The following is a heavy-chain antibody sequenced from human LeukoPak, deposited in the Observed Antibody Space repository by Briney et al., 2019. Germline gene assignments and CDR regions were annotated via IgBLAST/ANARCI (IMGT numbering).Heavy chain of an antibody. Sequence: LPGGSLRLSCAASGFTFSSYAMSWVRQAPGKGLEWVSAISGSGGSTYYADSVKGRFTISRDNSKNTLYLQMNSLRAEDTAVYYCAKLGGPLKAVAGTVYWGQGTLVTVSS. V-gene: IGHV3-23*01. CDR2: ISGSGGST. CDR3: AKLGGPLKAVAGTVY. CDR1: GFTFSSYA. D-gene: IGHD6-19*01. J-gene: IGHJ4*02.